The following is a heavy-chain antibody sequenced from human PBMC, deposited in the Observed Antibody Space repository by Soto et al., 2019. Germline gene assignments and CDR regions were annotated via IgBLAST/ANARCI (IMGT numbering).Heavy chain of an antibody. CDR2: IYYSGRT. Sequence: SETLSLTCIVSGESISSSSYYWGWIRQPPGKGLEWIGSIYYSGRTYYNPSFKSRVTISIDTSKNQFSLKLSSVTATDTAVYYCARQRTAVVTQAYFDHWGQGALVTLSS. J-gene: IGHJ4*02. V-gene: IGHV4-39*01. CDR1: GESISSSSYY. D-gene: IGHD2-21*02. CDR3: ARQRTAVVTQAYFDH.